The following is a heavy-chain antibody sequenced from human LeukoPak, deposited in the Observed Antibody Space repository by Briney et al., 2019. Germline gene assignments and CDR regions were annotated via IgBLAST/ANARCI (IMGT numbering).Heavy chain of an antibody. CDR1: GFTFSSYA. CDR3: AKGTSWYSSSWEFDY. CDR2: IGGSGGST. J-gene: IGHJ4*02. D-gene: IGHD6-13*01. V-gene: IGHV3-23*01. Sequence: PGGSLRLSCAASGFTFSSYAMSWVRQAPGKGLEWVSAIGGSGGSTYYADSVKGRFTISRDNSKNTLYLQMNSLRAEDTAVYYCAKGTSWYSSSWEFDYWGQGTLVTVSS.